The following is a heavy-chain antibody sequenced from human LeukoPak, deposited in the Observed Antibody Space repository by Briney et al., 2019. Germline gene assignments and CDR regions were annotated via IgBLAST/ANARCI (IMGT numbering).Heavy chain of an antibody. CDR2: ISGSGGST. J-gene: IGHJ4*02. CDR3: ARRYYYDSSGPFDY. V-gene: IGHV3-23*01. CDR1: GFTFSSYA. Sequence: PGGSLRLSCAASGFTFSSYATSWVRQAPGKGLEWVSAISGSGGSTYYADSVKGRFTISRDNSKNTLYLQMNSLRAEDTAVYYCARRYYYDSSGPFDYWGQGTLVTVSS. D-gene: IGHD3-22*01.